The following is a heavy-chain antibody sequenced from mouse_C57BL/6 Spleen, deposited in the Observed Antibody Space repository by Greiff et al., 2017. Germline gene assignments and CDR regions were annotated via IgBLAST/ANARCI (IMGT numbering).Heavy chain of an antibody. V-gene: IGHV1-52*01. Sequence: VQLQQSGAELVRPGSSVKLSCKASGYTFTSYWMHWVKQRPIKGLEWIGNIDPSDSETHYNQKLKDNATLTVDKSSSTAYMQLSSLTSEDSAVYYCARSLEAGFDYWGQGTTLTVSS. CDR3: ARSLEAGFDY. CDR1: GYTFTSYW. J-gene: IGHJ2*01. CDR2: IDPSDSET.